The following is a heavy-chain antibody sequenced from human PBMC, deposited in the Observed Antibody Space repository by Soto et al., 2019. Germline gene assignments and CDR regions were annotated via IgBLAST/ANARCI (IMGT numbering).Heavy chain of an antibody. J-gene: IGHJ1*01. CDR3: ARRGVAVAQQYFQH. CDR1: GFTFNSYS. D-gene: IGHD6-19*01. Sequence: PGGSLRLSCAASGFTFNSYSMNWVRQAPGKGLEWVSYISSGSGTIYYADSVKGRFTVSRDNAKNSLYLQMNSLRDEDTAVYYCARRGVAVAQQYFQHWGQCTLVTVSS. V-gene: IGHV3-48*02. CDR2: ISSGSGTI.